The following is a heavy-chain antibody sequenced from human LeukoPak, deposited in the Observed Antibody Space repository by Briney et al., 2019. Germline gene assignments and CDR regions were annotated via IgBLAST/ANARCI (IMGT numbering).Heavy chain of an antibody. CDR2: ISSSGSTI. J-gene: IGHJ5*02. CDR1: GFTFSSYE. Sequence: GGSLRLSCAASGFTFSSYEMNWVRQAPGKGLEWVSYISSSGSTIYYADSVKGRFTISRDNSKDTLFLQMNSLRAEDTALYYCAKLPRSSGLPSSWGQGTLVTVSS. CDR3: AKLPRSSGLPSS. D-gene: IGHD3-22*01. V-gene: IGHV3-48*03.